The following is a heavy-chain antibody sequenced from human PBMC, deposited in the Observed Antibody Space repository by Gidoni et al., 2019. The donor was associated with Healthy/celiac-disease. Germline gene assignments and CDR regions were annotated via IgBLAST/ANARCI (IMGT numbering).Heavy chain of an antibody. D-gene: IGHD2-15*01. Sequence: EVQLVESGGGLVPPGGSLRLSCAASGFTFSSYSMNWVRQAPGKGLEWVSYISSSSSTIYYADSVKGRFTISRENAKNSLYLQMNSLRDEDTAVYYCARDWGIVVVAATCFDYWGQGTLVTVSS. CDR1: GFTFSSYS. CDR2: ISSSSSTI. V-gene: IGHV3-48*02. CDR3: ARDWGIVVVAATCFDY. J-gene: IGHJ4*02.